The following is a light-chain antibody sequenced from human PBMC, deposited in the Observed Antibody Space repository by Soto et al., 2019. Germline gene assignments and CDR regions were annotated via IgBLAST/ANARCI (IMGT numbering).Light chain of an antibody. J-gene: IGKJ4*01. CDR1: QSISSW. Sequence: DIQMTQSPSTLFASVGDRVSITCRASQSISSWLAWYQQKPGKAPKLLIYKASTLQSGVPSRFSGSGSGTEFTPTISSLQPDDLASYYCQQYNGYPLTFGGGTKVEIK. CDR2: KAS. V-gene: IGKV1-5*03. CDR3: QQYNGYPLT.